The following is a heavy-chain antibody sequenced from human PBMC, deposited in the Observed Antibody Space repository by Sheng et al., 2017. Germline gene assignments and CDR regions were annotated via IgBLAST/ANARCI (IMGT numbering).Heavy chain of an antibody. D-gene: IGHD1-26*01. Sequence: QVQLVQSGAEVKKPGSSVRVSCKASGGTFTSYAFTWVRQAPGQGLEWMGGIIPILDIAKYTQKFQGRVTITADKSTTTAYMELSSLTSEDTAVYYCARAAGSFSGSYYDYMDVWGRRDHHYRLL. CDR3: ARAAGSFSGSYYDYMDV. J-gene: IGHJ6*03. CDR2: IIPILDIA. V-gene: IGHV1-69*04. CDR1: GGTFTSYA.